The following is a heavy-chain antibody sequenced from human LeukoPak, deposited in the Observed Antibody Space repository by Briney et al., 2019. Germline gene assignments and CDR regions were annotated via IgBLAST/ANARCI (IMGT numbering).Heavy chain of an antibody. CDR2: ISSSSDYI. D-gene: IGHD5/OR15-5a*01. CDR3: ARSRSVSNYKGMDV. Sequence: XWVSXISSSSDYIYYADSVKGRFTISRDNARNSLYLQMNSLRAEDTAVYYCARSRSVSNYKGMDVWGQGTTVTVSS. V-gene: IGHV3-21*01. J-gene: IGHJ6*02.